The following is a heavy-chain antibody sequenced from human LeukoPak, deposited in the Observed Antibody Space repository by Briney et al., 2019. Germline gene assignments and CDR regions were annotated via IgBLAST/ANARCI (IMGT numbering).Heavy chain of an antibody. Sequence: PGGSLRLSCAASGFTFSRYWMSWVRQAPGQGLEWVASIKPDGSEKYYVESVKGRFTISRDKARNAQYLELISRRAEDTAVYYWARPKDYGYSRSRPRRAGFNDWSQGTLVTVSS. CDR3: ARPKDYGYSRSRPRRAGFND. J-gene: IGHJ4*02. D-gene: IGHD6-13*01. CDR2: IKPDGSEK. CDR1: GFTFSRYW. V-gene: IGHV3-7*01.